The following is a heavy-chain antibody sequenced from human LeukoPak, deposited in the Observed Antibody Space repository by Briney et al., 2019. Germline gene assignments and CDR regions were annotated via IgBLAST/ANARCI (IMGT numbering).Heavy chain of an antibody. CDR2: IYYSGST. CDR1: GGSISSSSYY. D-gene: IGHD3-9*01. J-gene: IGHJ3*02. V-gene: IGHV4-39*02. Sequence: SETLSLTCTVSGGSISSSSYYWGWIRQPPGKGLEWIGSIYYSGSTYYNPSLKSRVTISVDTSKNQFSLKLSSVTAADTAVYYCAREKADWDDAFDIWGQGTMVTVSS. CDR3: AREKADWDDAFDI.